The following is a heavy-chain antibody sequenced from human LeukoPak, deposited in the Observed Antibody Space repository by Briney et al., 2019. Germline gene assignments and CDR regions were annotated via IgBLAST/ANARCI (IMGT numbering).Heavy chain of an antibody. CDR3: ARGIYAGDILTGYSPYNWFDP. CDR2: ISSTSGTI. D-gene: IGHD3-9*01. V-gene: IGHV3-48*01. CDR1: GFTFSSYS. Sequence: GGSLRLSCAASGFTFSSYSMNWVRQAPGKGLEWVSYISSTSGTIYYADSVKGRFTISRDNAKNSLYLQMNSLRSDDTAVYYCARGIYAGDILTGYSPYNWFDPWGQGTPVTVSS. J-gene: IGHJ5*02.